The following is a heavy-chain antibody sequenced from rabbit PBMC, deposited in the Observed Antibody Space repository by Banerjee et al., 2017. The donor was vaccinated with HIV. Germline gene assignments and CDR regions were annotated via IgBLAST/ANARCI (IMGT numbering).Heavy chain of an antibody. CDR2: IYAGSSGST. CDR3: ARSYDDYGDYGDAFDP. CDR1: GFSFSSSYY. V-gene: IGHV1S40*01. Sequence: QSLEESGGDLVKPGASLTLTCTASGFSFSSSYYMCWVRQAPGKGLEWIACIYAGSSGSTYYASWAKGRFTISKTSSTTVTLQMTSLTAADTATYFCARSYDDYGDYGDAFDPWGPGTLVTVS. D-gene: IGHD2-1*01. J-gene: IGHJ2*01.